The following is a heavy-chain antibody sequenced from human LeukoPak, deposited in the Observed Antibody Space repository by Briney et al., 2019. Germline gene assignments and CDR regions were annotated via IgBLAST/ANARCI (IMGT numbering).Heavy chain of an antibody. V-gene: IGHV3-23*01. Sequence: PGGSLSLSRAASGFTFSSYAMNWVRQAPGKGLEGVSAISGGCGSTYYTDSVKGRFTISRDNSKNTLYLQMNSLRAEDTAVYYCAKDPNYYDSSGYLDFWRVVLGAYFDYWGQGTLVTVSS. CDR3: AKDPNYYDSSGYLDFWRVVLGAYFDY. CDR1: GFTFSSYA. CDR2: ISGGCGST. J-gene: IGHJ4*02. D-gene: IGHD3-22*01.